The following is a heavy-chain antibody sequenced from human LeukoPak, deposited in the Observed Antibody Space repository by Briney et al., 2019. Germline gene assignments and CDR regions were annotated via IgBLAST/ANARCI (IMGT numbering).Heavy chain of an antibody. CDR2: FDPEDGET. J-gene: IGHJ4*02. Sequence: ASVKVSCKVSGYTLTELSMHWVRQAPGKGLEWMGGFDPEDGETVYAQKFQGRVTMTEDTSTDTAYMELSSLRSEDTAVYYRATETMVRGVIIRGYFDYWGQGTLVTVSS. V-gene: IGHV1-24*01. D-gene: IGHD3-10*01. CDR1: GYTLTELS. CDR3: ATETMVRGVIIRGYFDY.